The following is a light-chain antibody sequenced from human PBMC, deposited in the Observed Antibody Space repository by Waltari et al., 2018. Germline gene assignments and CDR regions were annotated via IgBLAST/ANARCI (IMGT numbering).Light chain of an antibody. CDR2: GKN. Sequence: SSELTQDPAVSVAVGQTVWITCQGDSLRAYYANWYHQKPGQAPLLVMYGKNNRPSGIPDRFSGAYSRDTASLTITGAQAEDEVAYYGSSRDSSGHPFVCGTGTKLTVL. V-gene: IGLV3-19*01. CDR1: SLRAYY. J-gene: IGLJ1*01. CDR3: SSRDSSGHPFV.